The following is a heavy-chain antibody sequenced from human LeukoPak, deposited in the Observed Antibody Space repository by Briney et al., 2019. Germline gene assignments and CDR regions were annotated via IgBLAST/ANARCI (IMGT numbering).Heavy chain of an antibody. V-gene: IGHV5-51*01. CDR3: ARPHGTFGESPEEYFQH. J-gene: IGHJ1*01. CDR1: GYSFTSYW. D-gene: IGHD3-10*01. CDR2: IYPGDSDT. Sequence: GESLKISCKGSGYSFTSYWIGWVRQMPGKGLEWMGIIYPGDSDTRYSPSFQGQVTISADKSISTAYLQWSSLKASDTAMYYCARPHGTFGESPEEYFQHWGQGTLVTVSS.